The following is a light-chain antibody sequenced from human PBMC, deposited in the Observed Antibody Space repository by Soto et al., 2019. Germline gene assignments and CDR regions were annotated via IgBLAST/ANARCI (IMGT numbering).Light chain of an antibody. J-gene: IGLJ1*01. Sequence: QSVPTQSPSASGTPGQRVTISCSGSASTIGRNYVYWYQQLPGTAPKLLIYRNSQRPSGVPDRFSGSKSGTSASLAISGLRSEDEADYYCAAWDDNLSGFYVFGDGTKLTVL. V-gene: IGLV1-47*01. CDR1: ASTIGRNY. CDR2: RNS. CDR3: AAWDDNLSGFYV.